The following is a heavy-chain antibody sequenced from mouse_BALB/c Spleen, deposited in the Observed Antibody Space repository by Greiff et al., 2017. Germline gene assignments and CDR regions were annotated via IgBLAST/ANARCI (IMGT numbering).Heavy chain of an antibody. J-gene: IGHJ1*01. V-gene: IGHV14-3*02. D-gene: IGHD1-1*01. Sequence: EVQRVESGAELVKPGASVKLSCTASGFNIKDTYMHWVKQRPEQGLEWIGRIDPANGNSKYDPKFQGKATITADTSSNTAYLQLSSLTSEDTAVYYCARSNYVPYFDVWGAGTTVTVSS. CDR2: IDPANGNS. CDR3: ARSNYVPYFDV. CDR1: GFNIKDTY.